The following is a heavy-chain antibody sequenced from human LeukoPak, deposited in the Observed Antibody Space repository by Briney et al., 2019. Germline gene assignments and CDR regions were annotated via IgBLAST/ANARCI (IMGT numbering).Heavy chain of an antibody. D-gene: IGHD3-16*01. J-gene: IGHJ4*02. Sequence: GESLKISCKGSGYSFTSYWIGWVRQMPGKGLEWMGIIYPGDSDTRYSPSFQGQVTISADKSISTAYLQWSSLKASDTAMFYCARHRYEPPDGMITGYFDYWGQGTLVTVSS. CDR1: GYSFTSYW. V-gene: IGHV5-51*01. CDR3: ARHRYEPPDGMITGYFDY. CDR2: IYPGDSDT.